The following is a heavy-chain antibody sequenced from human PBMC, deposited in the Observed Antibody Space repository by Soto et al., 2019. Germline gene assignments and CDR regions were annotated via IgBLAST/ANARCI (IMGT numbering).Heavy chain of an antibody. J-gene: IGHJ4*02. D-gene: IGHD5-18*01. V-gene: IGHV3-48*04. Sequence: EVQLVESGGGLVQPGGSLKLSCAASGFTFSGSALHWVRQAPGKGLEWVSYITSSGSTIYYADSVKGRFTISRDNAKNSLYLQMNSLRAEDTAVYYCAREKTAMVTVDYWGQGTLVTVSS. CDR2: ITSSGSTI. CDR1: GFTFSGSA. CDR3: AREKTAMVTVDY.